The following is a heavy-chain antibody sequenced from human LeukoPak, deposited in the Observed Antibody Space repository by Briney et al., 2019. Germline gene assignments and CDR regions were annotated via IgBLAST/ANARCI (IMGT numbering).Heavy chain of an antibody. V-gene: IGHV4-34*01. CDR3: ARGPVLLWFGELFKNWFDP. D-gene: IGHD3-10*01. J-gene: IGHJ5*02. CDR1: GGSFSGYY. CDR2: INQSGST. Sequence: SETLSLTCAVYGGSFSGYYWSWIRQPPGKGLEWIGEINQSGSTNYNPSLKSRVTISVDTSKNQFSLKLSSVTAADTAVYYCARGPVLLWFGELFKNWFDPWGQGTLVTVSS.